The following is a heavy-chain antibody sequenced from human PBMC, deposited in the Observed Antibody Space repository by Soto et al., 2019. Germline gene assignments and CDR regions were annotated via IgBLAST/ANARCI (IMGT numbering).Heavy chain of an antibody. D-gene: IGHD5-12*01. CDR2: TYWDDDN. J-gene: IGHJ4*03. Sequence: QITLKESGPTLVKPTQTLTLTCSCSGFLLTTYGVGVGWVRQPPGKALEWLAFTYWDDDNRYNPSLKSRLTPPKDATKNQAVLTSTNMDHAGTATYFCAHSLSLMATWNCGSFDCWGQGALVTVPS. CDR3: AHSLSLMATWNCGSFDC. CDR1: GFLLTTYGVG. V-gene: IGHV2-5*02.